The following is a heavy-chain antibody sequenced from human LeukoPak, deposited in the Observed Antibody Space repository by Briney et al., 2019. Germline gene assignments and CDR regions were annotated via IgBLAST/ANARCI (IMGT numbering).Heavy chain of an antibody. Sequence: SETLSLTCAVYGGSFSGYYWSWIRQPPGKGLEWIGEINHSGSTNYNPSLKSRVTISVDTSKNQFSLKLSSVTAADTAVYYCARGSKAAPGTFDYWGQGTLVTVSS. CDR3: ARGSKAAPGTFDY. CDR2: INHSGST. V-gene: IGHV4-34*01. J-gene: IGHJ4*02. CDR1: GGSFSGYY. D-gene: IGHD6-13*01.